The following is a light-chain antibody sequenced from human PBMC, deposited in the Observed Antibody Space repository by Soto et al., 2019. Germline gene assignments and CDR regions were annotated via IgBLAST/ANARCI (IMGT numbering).Light chain of an antibody. V-gene: IGKV3-11*01. CDR1: QSVRSF. Sequence: EIVLTQSPATLSLSPGERATLSCRASQSVRSFLAWYQQKPGQAPRLLIYDASNRATGVPGRFSGSGSGTDFTLTISSLEPEDLAVYYCHQRSSWPPALSFGGGTKVE. CDR2: DAS. J-gene: IGKJ4*01. CDR3: HQRSSWPPALS.